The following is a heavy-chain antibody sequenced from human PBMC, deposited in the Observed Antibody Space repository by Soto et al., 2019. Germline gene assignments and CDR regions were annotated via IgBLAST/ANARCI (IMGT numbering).Heavy chain of an antibody. J-gene: IGHJ6*02. Sequence: GESLKISCKASGYSFSNYWIGWVRQMPGKGLEWMGIIYPGDSDTRYSPSFQGQVTISADKSISTAYLQWSSLKASDTAMYYCARQGTQIHYGMDVWGQGTTVTVSS. V-gene: IGHV5-51*01. CDR2: IYPGDSDT. CDR1: GYSFSNYW. CDR3: ARQGTQIHYGMDV. D-gene: IGHD1-1*01.